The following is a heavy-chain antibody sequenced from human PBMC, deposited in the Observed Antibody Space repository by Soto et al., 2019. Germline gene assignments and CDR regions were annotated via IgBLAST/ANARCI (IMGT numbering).Heavy chain of an antibody. CDR1: GYSFTSYW. V-gene: IGHV5-10-1*01. D-gene: IGHD2-15*01. CDR2: IDPSDSYT. Sequence: PGESLKISCKGSGYSFTSYWISWVRQMPGKGLEWMGRIDPSDSYTNYSPSFQGHVTISADKSISTAYLQWSSLKASDTAMYYCARHVGVVVVASDYWGQGTLVTVSS. J-gene: IGHJ4*02. CDR3: ARHVGVVVVASDY.